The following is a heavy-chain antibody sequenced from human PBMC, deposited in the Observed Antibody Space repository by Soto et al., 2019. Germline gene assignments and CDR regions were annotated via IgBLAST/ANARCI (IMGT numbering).Heavy chain of an antibody. CDR1: GFTFSSYA. CDR2: ISGSGGRI. V-gene: IGHV3-23*01. D-gene: IGHD2-2*01. J-gene: IGHJ4*02. CDR3: AKPNLYCSSTSCYDY. Sequence: GGSLRLSCAASGFTFSSYAMSWVRQAPGKGLEWVSVISGSGGRINYADSVKGRFTISRDNSKNTLYVQMNSLRGEDTAVYYCAKPNLYCSSTSCYDYWGQGTLVTVYS.